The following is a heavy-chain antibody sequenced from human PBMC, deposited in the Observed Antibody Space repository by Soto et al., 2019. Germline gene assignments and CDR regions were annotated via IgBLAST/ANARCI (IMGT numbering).Heavy chain of an antibody. D-gene: IGHD1-7*01. CDR1: GFTFSSYG. J-gene: IGHJ6*02. Sequence: QVQLVESGGGVVQPGRSLRLSCAASGFTFSSYGMHWVRQAPGKGLEWVAVISYDGSNKYYADSVKGRFTISRDNSKNTLYLQMNSLRAEDTDVYYCAKGGYNWKYGVDYYYYGMDVWGQGTTVTVSS. CDR2: ISYDGSNK. CDR3: AKGGYNWKYGVDYYYYGMDV. V-gene: IGHV3-30*18.